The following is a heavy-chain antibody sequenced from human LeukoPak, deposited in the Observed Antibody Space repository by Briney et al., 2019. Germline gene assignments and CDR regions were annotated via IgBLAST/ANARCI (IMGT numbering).Heavy chain of an antibody. CDR2: INPNSGGT. V-gene: IGHV1-2*02. D-gene: IGHD5/OR15-5a*01. CDR3: ARDGQRSSPGRNWFDP. CDR1: GYTFTSYY. J-gene: IGHJ5*02. Sequence: AAVKVSFKASGYTFTSYYMHWVRQAPGQGLEWMGWINPNSGGTNYAQKFQGRVTMTRDTSISTAYMELNRLRSDDTAVYYCARDGQRSSPGRNWFDPWGQGTLVTVSS.